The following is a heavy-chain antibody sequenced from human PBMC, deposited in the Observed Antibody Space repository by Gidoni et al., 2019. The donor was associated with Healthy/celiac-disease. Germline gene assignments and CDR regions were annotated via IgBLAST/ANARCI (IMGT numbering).Heavy chain of an antibody. D-gene: IGHD2-15*01. Sequence: EVQLVESGGGLVKPGGSLRLSCAASGFTFSNAWMSWVRQAPGKGLEWVGRIKSKTDGGTTDYAAPVKGRFTISRDDSKNTLYLQMNSLKTEDTAVYYCTTDSGVGYCSGGSCYSVDYWGQGTLVTVSS. CDR1: GFTFSNAW. CDR2: IKSKTDGGTT. J-gene: IGHJ4*02. CDR3: TTDSGVGYCSGGSCYSVDY. V-gene: IGHV3-15*01.